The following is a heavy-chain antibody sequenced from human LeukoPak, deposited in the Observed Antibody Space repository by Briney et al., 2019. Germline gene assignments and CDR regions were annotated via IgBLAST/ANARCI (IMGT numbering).Heavy chain of an antibody. CDR2: IKSKTDGGTT. Sequence: PGGSLRLSCAASGFTFSNAWMSWVRQAPGKGLEWVGRIKSKTDGGTTDYAAPVKGRFTISRDDSKNTLYLQMNSLKTEDTAAYYCVRAQAVGAPAFDIWGHGTMSPSPQ. V-gene: IGHV3-15*01. CDR3: VRAQAVGAPAFDI. J-gene: IGHJ3*02. D-gene: IGHD4/OR15-4a*01. CDR1: GFTFSNAW.